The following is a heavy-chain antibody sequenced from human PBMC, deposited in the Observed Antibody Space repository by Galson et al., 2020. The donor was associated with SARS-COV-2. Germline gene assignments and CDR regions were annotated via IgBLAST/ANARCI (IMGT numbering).Heavy chain of an antibody. Sequence: TGGSLRLSCAASGFTFSNYAMSWVRQAPGKGLEWVSAISGSCRSIDYADSVKGRFTVSRDNAKNTLYVQMNNLRVDDTAVYYCAKDGATVAGDSNWFDPWGQGTLVTVSS. CDR2: ISGSCRSI. D-gene: IGHD6-19*01. V-gene: IGHV3-23*01. J-gene: IGHJ5*02. CDR1: GFTFSNYA. CDR3: AKDGATVAGDSNWFDP.